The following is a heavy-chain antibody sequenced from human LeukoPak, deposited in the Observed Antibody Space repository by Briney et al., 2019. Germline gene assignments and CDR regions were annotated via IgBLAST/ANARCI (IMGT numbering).Heavy chain of an antibody. Sequence: GGSLRLSCGASGFSFGDYGMRWVRQAPGKGLEWVSRINWNGGSRGYADSVKGRFTISRDNAKNSLYLQMNSLRAEDTAVYYCARDRNFDWLYYFDYWGQGTLVTVSS. J-gene: IGHJ4*02. CDR1: GFSFGDYG. CDR2: INWNGGSR. D-gene: IGHD3-9*01. V-gene: IGHV3-20*04. CDR3: ARDRNFDWLYYFDY.